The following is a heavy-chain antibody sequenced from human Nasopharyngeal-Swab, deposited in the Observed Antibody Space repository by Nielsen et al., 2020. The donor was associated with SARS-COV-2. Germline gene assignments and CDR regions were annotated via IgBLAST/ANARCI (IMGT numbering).Heavy chain of an antibody. CDR2: MYPRDSDT. CDR1: GYSFSSYW. J-gene: IGHJ4*02. V-gene: IGHV5-51*01. CDR3: ATAYNGNYYWDY. Sequence: GALRLSWKGSGYSFSSYWNGWVRQMPGKGLEWMGIMYPRDSDTRYSPSFQGQVTISADKSISTAYLQWSSLKASDTAMYYCATAYNGNYYWDYWGQGTLVTVSS. D-gene: IGHD1-7*01.